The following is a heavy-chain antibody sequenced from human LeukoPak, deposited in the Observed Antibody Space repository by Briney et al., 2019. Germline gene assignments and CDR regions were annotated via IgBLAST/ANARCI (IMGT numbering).Heavy chain of an antibody. V-gene: IGHV3-30-3*01. D-gene: IGHD4-11*01. J-gene: IGHJ4*02. CDR1: GFTFSSYA. CDR3: ARGNSHSFDY. Sequence: GRSLRLSCAASGFTFSSYAMHWVRQAPGKGLEWVAVISYDGSNKYYADSVKGRFTISRDNAKNTLYLQMNSLRAEDTAVYYCARGNSHSFDYWGKGALVTVSS. CDR2: ISYDGSNK.